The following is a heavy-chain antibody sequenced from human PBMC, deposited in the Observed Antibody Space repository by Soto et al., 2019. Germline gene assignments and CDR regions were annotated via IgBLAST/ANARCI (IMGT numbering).Heavy chain of an antibody. CDR3: VRDGTKTLRDWFDP. CDR2: IYAIGTT. Sequence: SETLSLTCTVSGASISGFYWSWIRKSAGKGLGWIGRIYAIGTTDYNPSLKSRVMMSVDTSKKQFSLKLRSVTAADTAVYYCVRDGTKTLRDWFDPWGQGISVTVSS. V-gene: IGHV4-4*07. J-gene: IGHJ5*02. CDR1: GASISGFY. D-gene: IGHD1-1*01.